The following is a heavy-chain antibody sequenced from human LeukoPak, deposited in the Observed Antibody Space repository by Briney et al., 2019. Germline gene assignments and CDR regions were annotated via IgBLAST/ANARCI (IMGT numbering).Heavy chain of an antibody. V-gene: IGHV3-23*01. CDR1: GFTFSRHG. J-gene: IGHJ3*02. CDR2: ISGSGGST. Sequence: GGSLRLSCAASGFTFSRHGMNWVRQAPGKGLEWVSAISGSGGSTYYADSVKGRFTISRDNSKNTLYLQMNSLRAEDTAVYYCAKDLGVVVVAATGNAFDIWGQGTMVTVSS. D-gene: IGHD2-15*01. CDR3: AKDLGVVVVAATGNAFDI.